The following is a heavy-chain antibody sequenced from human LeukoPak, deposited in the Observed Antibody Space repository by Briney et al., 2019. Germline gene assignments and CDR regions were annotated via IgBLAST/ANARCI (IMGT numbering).Heavy chain of an antibody. V-gene: IGHV1-46*01. J-gene: IGHJ5*02. D-gene: IGHD2-15*01. Sequence: ASVKVSCKASGYTFTSYYMHWVRQAPGQGLEWMGIINPSGGSTSYAQKFQGRVTMTRDTSTSTVYMELSSLRSEDPAVYYCARGGVVVVAATLGWFDPWGQGTLVTVSS. CDR3: ARGGVVVVAATLGWFDP. CDR1: GYTFTSYY. CDR2: INPSGGST.